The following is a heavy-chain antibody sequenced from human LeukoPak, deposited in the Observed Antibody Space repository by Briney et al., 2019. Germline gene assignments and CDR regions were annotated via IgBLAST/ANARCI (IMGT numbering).Heavy chain of an antibody. V-gene: IGHV4-38-2*02. J-gene: IGHJ4*02. CDR1: GSSIKRPYY. D-gene: IGHD2-21*01. CDR2: IYDDGST. CDR3: ANADSADFFDF. Sequence: PSETLSLTCTVSGSSIKRPYYWGWIRQPPGKGLEWIGSIYDDGSTFYSPSLQSRVTISTDTSKKQFSLKLRSVTAADTAVYYCANADSADFFDFWGQGALVTVSS.